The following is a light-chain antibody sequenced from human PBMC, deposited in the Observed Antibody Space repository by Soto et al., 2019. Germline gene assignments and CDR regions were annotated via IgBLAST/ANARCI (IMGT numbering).Light chain of an antibody. CDR3: QSYDSSLRTLV. CDR1: SSNVGAGYD. CDR2: TNN. Sequence: QSALTQPPSVSGAPGQRVTISCTGSSSNVGAGYDVHWYQQLPGTAPKLLIFTNNNRPSGVPDRFSGSKSGTSASLAITGLQAEDEADYYCQSYDSSLRTLVFGGGTKLTVL. J-gene: IGLJ2*01. V-gene: IGLV1-40*01.